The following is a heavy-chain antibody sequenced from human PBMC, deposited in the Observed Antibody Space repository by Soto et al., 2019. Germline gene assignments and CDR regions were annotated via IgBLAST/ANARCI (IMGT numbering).Heavy chain of an antibody. CDR1: GGTFSSYA. CDR3: ARARPYGSTYYYGMDV. Sequence: ASVKVSCKASGGTFSSYAISWVRQAPGQGLEWMGGIIPIFGTANYAQKFQGRVTITADESTSTAYMELSSLRPEDTAVYYCARARPYGSTYYYGMDVWGQGTTVTVS. J-gene: IGHJ6*02. CDR2: IIPIFGTA. D-gene: IGHD1-26*01. V-gene: IGHV1-69*13.